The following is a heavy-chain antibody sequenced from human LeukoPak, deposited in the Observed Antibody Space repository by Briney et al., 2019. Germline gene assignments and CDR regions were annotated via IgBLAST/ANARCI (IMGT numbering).Heavy chain of an antibody. CDR1: GGSFSGYY. CDR2: IYYTGNT. Sequence: SETLPLTCAVYGGSFSGYYWSWIRQPPGKGLEWIGYIYYTGNTKYNPSLKSRVTISVDTSKSQFSLKLSSVTAADTAVYYCARHEIRDRSGYYYLDYWGQGTLVTVSS. CDR3: ARHEIRDRSGYYYLDY. D-gene: IGHD3-22*01. V-gene: IGHV4-59*08. J-gene: IGHJ4*02.